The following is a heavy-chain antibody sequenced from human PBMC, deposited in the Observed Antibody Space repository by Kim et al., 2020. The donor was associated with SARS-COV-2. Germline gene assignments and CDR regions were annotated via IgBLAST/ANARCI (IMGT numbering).Heavy chain of an antibody. D-gene: IGHD3-10*01. CDR2: IRSKANSYAT. Sequence: GGSLRLSCAASGFTFSGSAMHWVRQASGKGLEWVGRIRSKANSYATAYAASVKGRFTISRDDSKNTAYLQMNSLKTEDTAVYYCTRRRGSGPYYYYGMDVWGQGTTVTVSS. J-gene: IGHJ6*02. V-gene: IGHV3-73*01. CDR3: TRRRGSGPYYYYGMDV. CDR1: GFTFSGSA.